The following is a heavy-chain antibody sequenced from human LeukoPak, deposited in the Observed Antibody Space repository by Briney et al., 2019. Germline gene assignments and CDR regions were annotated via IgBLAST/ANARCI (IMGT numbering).Heavy chain of an antibody. CDR1: GFTFSSYG. CDR3: AKDLGDYYDSSGYIDY. J-gene: IGHJ4*02. D-gene: IGHD3-22*01. CDR2: ISYDGSNK. V-gene: IGHV3-30*18. Sequence: PGGSLRLSCAASGFTFSSYGMHWVRRAPGKGLEWVAVISYDGSNKYYADSVKGRFTISRDNSKNTLYLQMNSLRAEDTAVYYCAKDLGDYYDSSGYIDYWGQGTLVTVSS.